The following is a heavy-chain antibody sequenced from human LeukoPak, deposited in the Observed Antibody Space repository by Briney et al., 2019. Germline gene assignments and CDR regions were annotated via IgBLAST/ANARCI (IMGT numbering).Heavy chain of an antibody. CDR2: ISGSGGST. J-gene: IGHJ6*03. CDR1: GSTFSSYG. CDR3: AKDGGLLWFGELPRTFYYMDV. D-gene: IGHD3-10*01. Sequence: GGSLRLSCAASGSTFSSYGMSWVRQAPGKGLEWVSAISGSGGSTYYADSVKGRFTISRDNSKNTLYLQMNSLRAEDTAVYYCAKDGGLLWFGELPRTFYYMDVWGKGTTVTVSS. V-gene: IGHV3-23*01.